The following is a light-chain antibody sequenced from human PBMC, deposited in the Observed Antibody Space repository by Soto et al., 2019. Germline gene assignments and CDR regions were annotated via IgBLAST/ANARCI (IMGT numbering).Light chain of an antibody. J-gene: IGLJ1*01. CDR3: SSYTTSNTRQIV. CDR1: SSDVGGYNY. Sequence: QSALTQPASVSGSPGQSITISCTGTSSDVGGYNYVPWYQHHPGKAPKLIIYDVSNQPSGVSNRFSGSKSGNTASLTISGLQPEDEADYYCSSYTTSNTRQIVFGTGTKVTVL. V-gene: IGLV2-14*03. CDR2: DVS.